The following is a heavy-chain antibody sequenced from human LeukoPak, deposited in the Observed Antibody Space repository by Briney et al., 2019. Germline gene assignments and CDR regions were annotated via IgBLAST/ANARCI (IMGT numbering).Heavy chain of an antibody. D-gene: IGHD5-12*01. CDR1: GGSFSGYY. J-gene: IGHJ4*02. CDR2: INHSGST. V-gene: IGHV4-34*01. CDR3: ARDEAEYGGYPFGY. Sequence: SETLSLTCAVYGGSFSGYYWSWIRQPPGKGLEWIGEINHSGSTNYNPSLKSRATISVDTSKNQFSLKLSSVTAADTAVYYCARDEAEYGGYPFGYWGQGTLVTVSS.